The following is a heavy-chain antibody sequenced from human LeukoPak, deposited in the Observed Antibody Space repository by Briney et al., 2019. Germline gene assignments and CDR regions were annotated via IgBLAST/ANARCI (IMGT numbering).Heavy chain of an antibody. Sequence: ASVKVSCKASGYTFTSYGISWVRQAPGQGLEWMGWISAYNGNTNYAQKLQGRVTMTTDTSTSTAYMELRSLRSDDTAVYYCARDFGDYYDSSGYDPDYWGQGTLVTVSS. D-gene: IGHD3-22*01. CDR2: ISAYNGNT. J-gene: IGHJ4*02. CDR3: ARDFGDYYDSSGYDPDY. V-gene: IGHV1-18*01. CDR1: GYTFTSYG.